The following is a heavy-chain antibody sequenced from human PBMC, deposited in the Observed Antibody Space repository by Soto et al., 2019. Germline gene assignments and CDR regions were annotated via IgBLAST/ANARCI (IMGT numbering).Heavy chain of an antibody. CDR3: AKLYCGRACYQAEYFQH. J-gene: IGHJ1*01. Sequence: QVQLQESGPGLVKPSETLSLTCTVSGGSVSSNSHYCTWIRQPPGKELEWIAYMYHTGSSNYNPSLKCRVTISIDTAKNQFSLKLNAVTAADTAVYYCAKLYCGRACYQAEYFQHWGQGTLATVSS. CDR2: MYHTGSS. CDR1: GGSVSSNSHY. D-gene: IGHD2-21*02. V-gene: IGHV4-61*01.